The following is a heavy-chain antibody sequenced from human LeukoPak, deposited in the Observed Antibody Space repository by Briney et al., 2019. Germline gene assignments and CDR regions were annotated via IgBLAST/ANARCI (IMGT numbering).Heavy chain of an antibody. CDR3: ATVSPMTGDAFDI. Sequence: ASVKVPCKVSGYTLTELSMHWVRQAPGKGLEWMGGFDPEDGETIYAQKFQGRVTMTEDTSTDTAYMELSSLRSEDTAVYYCATVSPMTGDAFDIWGQGTMVTVSS. D-gene: IGHD3-22*01. J-gene: IGHJ3*02. CDR2: FDPEDGET. V-gene: IGHV1-24*01. CDR1: GYTLTELS.